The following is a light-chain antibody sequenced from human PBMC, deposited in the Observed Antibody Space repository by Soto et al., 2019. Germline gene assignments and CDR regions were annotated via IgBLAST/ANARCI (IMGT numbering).Light chain of an antibody. CDR2: LGS. Sequence: DIVMTQSPLSLPVTPGEPASISCRSSQTLLRRSGYNYLDWYLQRPGQSPQLLIFLGSNRASGVPDRFSGSGSGTDFTLTISRVEAEDVGVYFCMQALQTPLTFGGGTRVEIK. CDR3: MQALQTPLT. CDR1: QTLLRRSGYNY. V-gene: IGKV2-28*01. J-gene: IGKJ4*01.